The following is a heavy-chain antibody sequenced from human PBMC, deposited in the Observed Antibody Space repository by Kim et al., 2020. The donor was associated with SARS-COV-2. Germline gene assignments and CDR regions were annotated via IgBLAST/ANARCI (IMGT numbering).Heavy chain of an antibody. J-gene: IGHJ5*02. CDR1: GFTFSSYG. Sequence: GGSLRLSCAASGFTFSSYGMHWVRQAPGKGLEWVAVIWYDGSNKYYADSVKGRFTISRDNSKNTLYLQMNSLRAEDTAVYYCARDTSPWAMFDPWGQGTLVTVSS. CDR3: ARDTSPWAMFDP. D-gene: IGHD1-26*01. V-gene: IGHV3-33*01. CDR2: IWYDGSNK.